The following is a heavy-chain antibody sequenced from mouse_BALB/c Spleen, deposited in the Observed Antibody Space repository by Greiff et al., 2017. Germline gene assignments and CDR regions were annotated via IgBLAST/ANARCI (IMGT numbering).Heavy chain of an antibody. CDR1: GFSLTGYG. Sequence: VKLQESGPGLVAPSRSLSITCTVSGFSLTGYGVNWVRQPPGKGLEWLGMIWGDGSTDYNSALKSRLSISKDNSKSQVFLKMNSLQTDDTARYYCARAYDGYPGGFAYWGQGTLVTVSA. CDR2: IWGDGST. J-gene: IGHJ3*01. V-gene: IGHV2-6-7*02. CDR3: ARAYDGYPGGFAY. D-gene: IGHD2-3*01.